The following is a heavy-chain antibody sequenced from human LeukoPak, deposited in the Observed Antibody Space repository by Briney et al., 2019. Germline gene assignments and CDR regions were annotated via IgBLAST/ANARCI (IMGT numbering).Heavy chain of an antibody. CDR2: INGDGGST. Sequence: GGSLRLSCAASGITFRSYAMSWVRQARGKGLEWVSAINGDGGSTYYADSVKGRFTISRDNSKGTLYLQMNSLRAEDTAVFYRATGFGSGRDYWGQGTLVTVSS. V-gene: IGHV3-23*01. CDR3: ATGFGSGRDY. J-gene: IGHJ4*02. CDR1: GITFRSYA. D-gene: IGHD3-10*01.